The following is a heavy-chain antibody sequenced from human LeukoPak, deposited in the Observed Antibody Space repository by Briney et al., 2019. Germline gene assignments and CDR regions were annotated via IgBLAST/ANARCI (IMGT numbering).Heavy chain of an antibody. J-gene: IGHJ4*02. Sequence: SQTLSLTCSVSGGSISSGSYYWSWIRQPAGKGLEWIGRIYTSGSTNYNPSLKSRVPISVDTSKSQFSLKLSSVTAADTAVYYCARALTGEMLDYWGQGTLVTVSS. V-gene: IGHV4-61*02. CDR2: IYTSGST. CDR3: ARALTGEMLDY. D-gene: IGHD7-27*01. CDR1: GGSISSGSYY.